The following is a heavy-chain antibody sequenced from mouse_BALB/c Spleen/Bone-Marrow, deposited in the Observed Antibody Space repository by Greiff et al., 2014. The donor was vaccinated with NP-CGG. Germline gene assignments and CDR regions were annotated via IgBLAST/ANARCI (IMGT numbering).Heavy chain of an antibody. Sequence: EVQLVESGGGLVKPGGSLKLSCAASGFTFSSYAMSWVRQTPEKRLEWVATINSGGSYTYYPDSVKGRFTISRDNAKNTLYLQMSSLRSEDTAMYYCARGDWDEAMDYWGQGTSVTDST. CDR3: ARGDWDEAMDY. CDR1: GFTFSSYA. D-gene: IGHD4-1*01. CDR2: INSGGSYT. V-gene: IGHV5-9-3*01. J-gene: IGHJ4*01.